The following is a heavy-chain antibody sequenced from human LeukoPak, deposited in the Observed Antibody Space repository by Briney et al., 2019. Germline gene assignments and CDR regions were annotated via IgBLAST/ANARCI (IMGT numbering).Heavy chain of an antibody. CDR2: IYTSGST. D-gene: IGHD3-3*01. J-gene: IGHJ5*02. CDR1: GGSISSYY. Sequence: SETLSLTCTVSGGSISSYYWSWIRQPAGKGLEWIGRIYTSGSTNYNPSLKSRVTMSVDTSKNQFSLKLSSVTAADTAVYYCARDRAPSITIFGVVTANWFDPWGQGTLVTVSS. V-gene: IGHV4-4*07. CDR3: ARDRAPSITIFGVVTANWFDP.